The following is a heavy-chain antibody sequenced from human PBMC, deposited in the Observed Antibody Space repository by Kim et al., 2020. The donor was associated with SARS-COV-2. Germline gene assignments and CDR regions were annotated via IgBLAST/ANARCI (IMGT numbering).Heavy chain of an antibody. Sequence: SETLSLTCTVSGGSISSSSYYWGWIRQPPGKGLEWIGSIYYSGSTYYNPSLKSRVTISVDTSKNQFSLKLSSVTAADTAVYYCARQGTYYGSGRDPSLWG. CDR1: GGSISSSSYY. CDR2: IYYSGST. V-gene: IGHV4-39*01. J-gene: IGHJ2*01. D-gene: IGHD3-10*01. CDR3: ARQGTYYGSGRDPSL.